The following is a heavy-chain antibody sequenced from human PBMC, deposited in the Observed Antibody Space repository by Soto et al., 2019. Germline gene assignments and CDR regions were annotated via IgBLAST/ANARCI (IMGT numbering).Heavy chain of an antibody. J-gene: IGHJ4*02. CDR1: GFTFSSYA. Sequence: PGGSLRLSCAASGFTFSSYAMSCVRQAPGKGLEWVSYISPSSGNIHYADSVKGRFTISRDNAKNSLYLQMDSLRGEDTAVYYCARAAYNSGPGYWGQGTLVTVSS. V-gene: IGHV3-48*01. CDR2: ISPSSGNI. D-gene: IGHD5-12*01. CDR3: ARAAYNSGPGY.